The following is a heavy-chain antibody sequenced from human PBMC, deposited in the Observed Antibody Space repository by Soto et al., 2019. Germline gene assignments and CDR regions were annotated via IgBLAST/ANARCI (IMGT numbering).Heavy chain of an antibody. Sequence: SETLSLTCTVSGGSIINYFWSWILQPPGKGLEWIGYIYYSGSTNYNPSLKTRVTISVDTSKNQFSLRLSSVTAADTAVYYCARHRTLYSTSSGVDYWGQGTLVTVSS. J-gene: IGHJ4*02. CDR1: GGSIINYF. V-gene: IGHV4-59*01. CDR3: ARHRTLYSTSSGVDY. D-gene: IGHD6-6*01. CDR2: IYYSGST.